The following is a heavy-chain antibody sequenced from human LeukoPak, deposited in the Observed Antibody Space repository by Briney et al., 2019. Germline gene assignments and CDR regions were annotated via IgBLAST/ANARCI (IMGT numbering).Heavy chain of an antibody. Sequence: GGSLRLSCAASGFTFSSYAMSWVRQAPGKGLEWVSAISGSGGSTYYADSVKGRFTISRDNSKNTLYLQMNSLRAEDTAVYYCARARGYDYVWGSSTSRPNDAFDIWGQGKMVTVSS. CDR3: ARARGYDYVWGSSTSRPNDAFDI. CDR2: ISGSGGST. CDR1: GFTFSSYA. J-gene: IGHJ3*02. D-gene: IGHD3-16*01. V-gene: IGHV3-23*01.